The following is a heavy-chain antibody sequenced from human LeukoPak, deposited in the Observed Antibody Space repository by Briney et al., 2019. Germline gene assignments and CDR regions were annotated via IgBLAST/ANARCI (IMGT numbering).Heavy chain of an antibody. V-gene: IGHV3-30-3*01. Sequence: GGSLRLSCAASGFTFSSHAMHWVRQAPGKGLEWVAVISYDGSNKYYADSVKGRFTISRDNSKNTLYLQMNSLRAEDTAVYYCARDVYYGSGSPRGYYYGMDVWGQGTTVTVSS. D-gene: IGHD3-10*01. CDR1: GFTFSSHA. CDR3: ARDVYYGSGSPRGYYYGMDV. CDR2: ISYDGSNK. J-gene: IGHJ6*02.